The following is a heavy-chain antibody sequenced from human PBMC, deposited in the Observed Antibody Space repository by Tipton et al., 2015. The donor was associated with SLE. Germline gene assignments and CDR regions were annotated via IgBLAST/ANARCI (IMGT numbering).Heavy chain of an antibody. Sequence: TLSLTCSVSGGSIRDYPYRWAWIRQSPGKGLEWIGSISYSGRTYYNPSLKSRVTISHDTSKDQFSLKVTSVTAADTAVYFCARAFTYDYWSADSGTPSLAYFDYWD. J-gene: IGHJ4*01. D-gene: IGHD3-3*01. CDR3: ARAFTYDYWSADSGTPSLAYFDY. CDR1: GGSIRDYPYR. CDR2: ISYSGRT. V-gene: IGHV4-39*07.